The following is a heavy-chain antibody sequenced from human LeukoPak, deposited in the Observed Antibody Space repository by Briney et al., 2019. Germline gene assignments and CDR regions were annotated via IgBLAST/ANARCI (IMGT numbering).Heavy chain of an antibody. CDR2: VYQNGHT. J-gene: IGHJ4*02. CDR1: SSSISSGFY. V-gene: IGHV4-38-2*02. CDR3: ARWAGGPFDY. D-gene: IGHD2-8*02. Sequence: SETLSLTCSVSSSSISSGFYWGWLRQPPGKGLEWIGSVYQNGHTYYNPSLESRVTISVDASKNQFSLKLSSVTAADTAVYYCARWAGGPFDYWGQGTLVTVSS.